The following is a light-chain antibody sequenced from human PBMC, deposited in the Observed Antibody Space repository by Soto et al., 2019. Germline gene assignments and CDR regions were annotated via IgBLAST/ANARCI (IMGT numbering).Light chain of an antibody. CDR1: QSVSSSY. Sequence: EIVLTQSPGTLSLSPGEIATLSCRASQSVSSSYLAWYQQKPGQAPRLLTYGASSRATGIRDRFSGSGSGTDFTLTISILEPVDLAVYYCQQYGSSPPLFTFGPGTKVDIK. CDR2: GAS. CDR3: QQYGSSPPLFT. J-gene: IGKJ3*01. V-gene: IGKV3-20*01.